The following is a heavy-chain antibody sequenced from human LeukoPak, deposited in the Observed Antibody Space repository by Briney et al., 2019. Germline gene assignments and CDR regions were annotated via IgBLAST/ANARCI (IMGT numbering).Heavy chain of an antibody. CDR2: ISYNGSNK. Sequence: GGSLRLSCAASGFTFSSYAMHWVRQAPGKGLEWVAVISYNGSNKYYADSVKGRFTISRDNSKNTLYLQMNSLRAEDTAVYYCARGSCGPITSCRYYYYGMDVWGQGTTVTVSS. D-gene: IGHD2-2*01. V-gene: IGHV3-30-3*01. J-gene: IGHJ6*02. CDR3: ARGSCGPITSCRYYYYGMDV. CDR1: GFTFSSYA.